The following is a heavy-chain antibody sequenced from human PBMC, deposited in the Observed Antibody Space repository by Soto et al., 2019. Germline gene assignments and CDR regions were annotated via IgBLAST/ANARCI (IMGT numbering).Heavy chain of an antibody. D-gene: IGHD3-3*01. CDR2: ISGSGGST. CDR1: GFTFSSYA. Sequence: EVQLLESGGGLVQPGGCLRLSCAASGFTFSSYAMSWVRQAPGKGLEWVSAISGSGGSTYYADSVKGRFTISRDNSKNTLYLQMNSLRAEDTAVYYCAKDSQYYDFWSGYAYYMDVWGKGTTVTVSS. CDR3: AKDSQYYDFWSGYAYYMDV. V-gene: IGHV3-23*01. J-gene: IGHJ6*03.